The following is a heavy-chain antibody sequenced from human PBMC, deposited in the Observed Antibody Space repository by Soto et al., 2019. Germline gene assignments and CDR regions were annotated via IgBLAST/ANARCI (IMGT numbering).Heavy chain of an antibody. V-gene: IGHV3-53*01. J-gene: IGHJ6*02. CDR3: ATRYFGWLPNYYGMDV. CDR2: IYSGGST. CDR1: GFTVSSNY. D-gene: IGHD3-9*01. Sequence: EVQLVESGGGLIQPGGSLRLSCAASGFTVSSNYMSWVRQAPGKGLEWVSVIYSGGSTYYADSVKGRCTISRDNSKNTLYLQMNSLRAEDTAVYYCATRYFGWLPNYYGMDVWGQGTTVTVSS.